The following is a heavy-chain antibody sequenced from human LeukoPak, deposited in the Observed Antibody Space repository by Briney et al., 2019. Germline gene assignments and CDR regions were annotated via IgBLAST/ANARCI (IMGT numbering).Heavy chain of an antibody. Sequence: PGGSLRLSCAASGFTFSNYYMSWVRQAPGKGLEWVSYISSSGSNIYYADSVKGRFTISRDNAKNSLYLQMNSLRAEGTAVYYCARGANNYGSGSYYRAGSNWFDPWGRGTLVTVSS. J-gene: IGHJ5*02. CDR2: ISSSGSNI. CDR1: GFTFSNYY. CDR3: ARGANNYGSGSYYRAGSNWFDP. V-gene: IGHV3-11*04. D-gene: IGHD3-10*01.